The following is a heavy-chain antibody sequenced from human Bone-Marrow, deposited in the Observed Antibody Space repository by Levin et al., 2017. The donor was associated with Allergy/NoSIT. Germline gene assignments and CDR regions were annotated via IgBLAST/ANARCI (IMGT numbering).Heavy chain of an antibody. CDR3: AKDFSFKLVYYYFDY. CDR2: ISYDGSNK. V-gene: IGHV3-30*18. CDR1: GFTFSSYG. D-gene: IGHD2-21*01. J-gene: IGHJ4*02. Sequence: LAGGSLRLSCAASGFTFSSYGMHWVRQAPGKGLEWVAVISYDGSNKYYADSVKGRFTISRDNSKNTLYLQMNSLRAEDTAVYYCAKDFSFKLVYYYFDYWGQGTLVTVSS.